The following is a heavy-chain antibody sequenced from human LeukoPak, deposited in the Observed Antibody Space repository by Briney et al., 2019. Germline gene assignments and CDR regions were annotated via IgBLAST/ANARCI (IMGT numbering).Heavy chain of an antibody. V-gene: IGHV4-59*01. CDR3: VRAEYYYESSGAYFFDY. Sequence: SETLSLSCVVSGLSISNYYWSWSRQPPGKGVEWSGYIYHRGGTNYDPSLKSRVTISVDTSKNQFSLKLTSVTAADTAVYYCVRAEYYYESSGAYFFDYWGQGMLVTVSS. CDR1: GLSISNYY. D-gene: IGHD3-22*01. CDR2: IYHRGGT. J-gene: IGHJ4*02.